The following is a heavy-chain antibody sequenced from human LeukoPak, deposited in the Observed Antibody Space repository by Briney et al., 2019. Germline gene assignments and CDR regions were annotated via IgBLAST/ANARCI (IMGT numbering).Heavy chain of an antibody. CDR3: ASNWHYAWSFDY. D-gene: IGHD1-7*01. CDR2: MHYSGST. V-gene: IGHV4-39*01. Sequence: PSETLSLPCTVSGGSISSSSYYWAWIRQPPGKGLEWIGSMHYSGSTYYNPSLKSRVTISVDMSKTHFSLKLTSVTAADTAVYYCASNWHYAWSFDYWGQGALLTVSS. CDR1: GGSISSSSYY. J-gene: IGHJ4*02.